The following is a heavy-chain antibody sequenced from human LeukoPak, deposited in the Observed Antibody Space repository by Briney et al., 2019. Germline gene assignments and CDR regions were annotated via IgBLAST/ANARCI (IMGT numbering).Heavy chain of an antibody. CDR1: GGSISSSSYY. CDR3: ARVNSEHYYYYMDV. V-gene: IGHV4-39*07. D-gene: IGHD5-18*01. CDR2: IYYSGST. J-gene: IGHJ6*03. Sequence: SETLSLTCTASGGSISSSSYYWGWIRQPPGKGLEWIGSIYYSGSTYYNPSLKSRVTISVDTSKNQFSLKLSSVTAADTAVYYCARVNSEHYYYYMDVWGKGTTVTVSS.